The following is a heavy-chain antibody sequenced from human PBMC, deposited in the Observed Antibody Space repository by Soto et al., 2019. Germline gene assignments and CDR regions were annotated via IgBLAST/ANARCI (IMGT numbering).Heavy chain of an antibody. J-gene: IGHJ5*02. V-gene: IGHV3-30-3*01. CDR2: ISYDGSNK. CDR1: GFTFSSYA. D-gene: IGHD2-15*01. Sequence: QVQRVESGGGVVQPGRSLRLSCAASGFTFSSYAMHWVRQAPGKGLEWVAVISYDGSNKYYADSVKGRFTISRDNSKNTLYLRMNSLRAQDTAVSYCARWSLVVVAASGWPDPWGQGTLVTVST. CDR3: ARWSLVVVAASGWPDP.